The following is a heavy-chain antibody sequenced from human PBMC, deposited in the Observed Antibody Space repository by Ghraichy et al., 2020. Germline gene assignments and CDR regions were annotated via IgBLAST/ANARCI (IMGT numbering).Heavy chain of an antibody. D-gene: IGHD3-22*01. CDR2: ISGSGGST. CDR1: GFTFSSYA. J-gene: IGHJ4*02. V-gene: IGHV3-23*01. CDR3: ASSITMIVVVNFDY. Sequence: RGSLRLSCAASGFTFSSYAMSWVRQAPGKGLEWVSAISGSGGSTYYADSVKGRFTISRDNSKNTLYLQMNSLRAEDTAVYYCASSITMIVVVNFDYWGQGTLVTVSS.